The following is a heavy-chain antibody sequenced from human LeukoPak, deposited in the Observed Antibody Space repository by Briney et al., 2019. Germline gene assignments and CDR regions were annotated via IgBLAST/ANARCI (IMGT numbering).Heavy chain of an antibody. CDR2: ISSSGSTI. Sequence: SGGSLRLSCAASGFTFSDYYMSWIRQAPGKGLEWVSYISSSGSTIYYADSVKGRFTISRDNAKNSLYLQMNSLRAEDTAVYYCGRDEHTTILMDDYWGQGTLVTVSS. J-gene: IGHJ4*02. D-gene: IGHD5-18*01. CDR3: GRDEHTTILMDDY. V-gene: IGHV3-11*01. CDR1: GFTFSDYY.